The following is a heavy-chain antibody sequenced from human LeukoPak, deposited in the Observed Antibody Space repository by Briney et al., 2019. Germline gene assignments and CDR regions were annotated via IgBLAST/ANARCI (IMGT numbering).Heavy chain of an antibody. CDR3: ARDEKTHSSDNWFDP. V-gene: IGHV4-39*07. J-gene: IGHJ5*02. Sequence: SETLSLTCTVSGGSISSSSYYWGWIRQPPGKGLGWLWSIYYSGSTYYNPSLKSRVTISVDTSKNQFSLKLSSVTAADTAVYYCARDEKTHSSDNWFDPWGQGTLVTVSS. D-gene: IGHD6-25*01. CDR2: IYYSGST. CDR1: GGSISSSSYY.